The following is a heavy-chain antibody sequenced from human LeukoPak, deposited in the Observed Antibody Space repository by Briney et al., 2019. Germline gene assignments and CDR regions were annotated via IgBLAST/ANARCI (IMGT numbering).Heavy chain of an antibody. J-gene: IGHJ6*02. D-gene: IGHD6-19*01. CDR3: ARDQASGWPFYGMDV. V-gene: IGHV3-21*01. CDR1: GFTFSSYS. CDR2: ISSSSSYI. Sequence: PGGSLRLSCAASGFTFSSYSMNWVRQAPGKGLEWVSSISSSSSYIYYADPVKGRFTISRDNAKNSLYPQMSSLRAEDTAVYYCARDQASGWPFYGMDVWGQGTTVTVSS.